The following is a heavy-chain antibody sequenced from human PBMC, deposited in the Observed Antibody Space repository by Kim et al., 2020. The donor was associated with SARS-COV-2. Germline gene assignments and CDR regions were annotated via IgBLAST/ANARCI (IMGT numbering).Heavy chain of an antibody. J-gene: IGHJ5*02. Sequence: SETLSLTCAVYGGSFSGYYWSWIRQPPGKGLEWIGEINHSGSTNYNPSLKSRVTISVDTSKNQFSLKLSSVTAADTAVYYCARGRVYSSSHNNWFDPWGQGTLVTVSS. D-gene: IGHD6-13*01. CDR2: INHSGST. CDR3: ARGRVYSSSHNNWFDP. CDR1: GGSFSGYY. V-gene: IGHV4-34*01.